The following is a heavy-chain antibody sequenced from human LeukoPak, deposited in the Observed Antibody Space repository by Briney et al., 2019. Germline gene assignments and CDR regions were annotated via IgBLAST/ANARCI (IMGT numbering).Heavy chain of an antibody. Sequence: SETLSLTCTVSGGSISSYYWSWVRQPPGKGLEWIGYIYYSGSTNYNPSLKSRVTISVDTSKNQFSLKLSSVTAADTAVYYCARQSGYCSGGSCYAGLVDYWGQGTLVTVSS. CDR3: ARQSGYCSGGSCYAGLVDY. D-gene: IGHD2-15*01. CDR1: GGSISSYY. CDR2: IYYSGST. V-gene: IGHV4-59*08. J-gene: IGHJ4*02.